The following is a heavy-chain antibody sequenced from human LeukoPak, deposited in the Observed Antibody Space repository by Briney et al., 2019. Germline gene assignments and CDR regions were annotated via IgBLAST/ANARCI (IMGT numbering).Heavy chain of an antibody. CDR2: IYSGGST. V-gene: IGHV3-53*01. J-gene: IGHJ3*02. Sequence: GGSLRLSCAASGFTFSSFAMTWVRQAPGKGLEWVSVIYSGGSTYYAASVKGRFTISRDNSKNTLYLQMNSLRAEDTAVYYCARARDHGAFDIWGQGTMVTVSS. CDR3: ARARDHGAFDI. D-gene: IGHD1-14*01. CDR1: GFTFSSFA.